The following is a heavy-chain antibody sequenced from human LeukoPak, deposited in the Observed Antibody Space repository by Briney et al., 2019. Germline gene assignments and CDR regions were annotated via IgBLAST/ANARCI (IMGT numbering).Heavy chain of an antibody. V-gene: IGHV3-21*01. Sequence: GGSLRLSCAASGFTFSSYSMNWVRQAPGKGLEWASSISSSSSYIYYADSVKGRFTISRDNAKNSLYLQMNSLRAEDTAVYYCARGIRYFDWYFDYWGQGTLVTVSS. CDR3: ARGIRYFDWYFDY. J-gene: IGHJ4*02. D-gene: IGHD3-9*01. CDR1: GFTFSSYS. CDR2: ISSSSSYI.